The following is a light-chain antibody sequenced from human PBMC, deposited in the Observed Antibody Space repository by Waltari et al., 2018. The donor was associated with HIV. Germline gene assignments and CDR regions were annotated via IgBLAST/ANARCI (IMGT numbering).Light chain of an antibody. CDR3: QQAHSIPLT. J-gene: IGKJ3*01. CDR1: QVISNW. V-gene: IGKV1-12*01. Sequence: DIHMTQSPSFVSASVGDRVTITCRASQVISNWLGWYQQKPWKAPKLLIYGASTLESGVPSRFSGTGSGTDFTLTISSLQPEDFATYYCQQAHSIPLTFGPGTKVEVK. CDR2: GAS.